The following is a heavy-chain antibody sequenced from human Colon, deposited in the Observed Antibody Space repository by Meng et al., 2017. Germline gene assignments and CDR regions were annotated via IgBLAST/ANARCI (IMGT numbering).Heavy chain of an antibody. D-gene: IGHD4-17*01. J-gene: IGHJ4*02. V-gene: IGHV1-18*01. CDR2: ISTYDDNT. CDR1: GYTFTTYG. CDR3: ARDNPGDYVWDY. Sequence: QVQQVPSGAEVKKPGASVKVSCKASGYTFTTYGISWMRQAPGQGLEWMGWISTYDDNTNYVEKFRGRVTMSTDTSTNTAYMELRSLRSDDTAVYYCARDNPGDYVWDYWGQGTLVTVSS.